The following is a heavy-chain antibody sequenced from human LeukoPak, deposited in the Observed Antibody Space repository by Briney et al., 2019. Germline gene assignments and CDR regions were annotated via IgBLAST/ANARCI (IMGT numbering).Heavy chain of an antibody. CDR2: IRYDGSNK. D-gene: IGHD3-10*01. CDR3: AKGVYYGSGSTPLYFFDY. Sequence: PGGSLRLSCAASGFTFSSYGMHWVRQAPGKGLEWVTFIRYDGSNKYYADSVKGRFTISRDNSKNTLHLQMNSLRAEDTAVYYCAKGVYYGSGSTPLYFFDYWGQGTLVTVSS. V-gene: IGHV3-30*02. CDR1: GFTFSSYG. J-gene: IGHJ4*02.